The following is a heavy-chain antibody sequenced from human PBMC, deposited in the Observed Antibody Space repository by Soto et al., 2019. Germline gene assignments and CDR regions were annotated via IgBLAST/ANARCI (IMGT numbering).Heavy chain of an antibody. CDR2: ISDSGNS. D-gene: IGHD3-9*01. CDR3: VVSYYAILTGHFAFDI. V-gene: IGHV4-59*01. CDR1: GGASMSHFY. J-gene: IGHJ3*02. Sequence: QVQLKESGPGLVKPSETLSLTCTVSGGASMSHFYWSWIRQPPGKALEWLGYISDSGNSNYNPSLKSRVTMPVDKSRSQFSLDLSSVTAADTAVYFCVVSYYAILTGHFAFDIWGHGTMVTVSS.